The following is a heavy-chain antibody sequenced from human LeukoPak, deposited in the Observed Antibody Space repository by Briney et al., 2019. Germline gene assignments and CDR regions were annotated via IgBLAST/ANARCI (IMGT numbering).Heavy chain of an antibody. CDR3: ARDPLITATTTWFDP. CDR2: INPNSGGT. Sequence: ASVKVSCKASGYTFTGYYMHWVRQAPGQGLEWMGWINPNSGGTNYAQKFQGRVTMTRDTSISTAYMEMSSLRSEDTAVYYCARDPLITATTTWFDPWGQGTLVTVSS. CDR1: GYTFTGYY. D-gene: IGHD1-7*01. V-gene: IGHV1-2*02. J-gene: IGHJ5*02.